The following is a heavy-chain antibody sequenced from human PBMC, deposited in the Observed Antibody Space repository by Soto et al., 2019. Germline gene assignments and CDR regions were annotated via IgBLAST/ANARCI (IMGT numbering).Heavy chain of an antibody. J-gene: IGHJ4*02. CDR2: ISASGSST. CDR1: GFTFSSYS. Sequence: HPGGSLRLSCSASGFTFSSYSMSWVRQAPGKGLEWVSSISASGSSTHYTDSVKGRFTISRDNSENTLYLQMNSLRHEDTAVYYSVKGEYYYDGSAYYPFDYWGQGRMVTVSS. CDR3: VKGEYYYDGSAYYPFDY. D-gene: IGHD3-22*01. V-gene: IGHV3-23*01.